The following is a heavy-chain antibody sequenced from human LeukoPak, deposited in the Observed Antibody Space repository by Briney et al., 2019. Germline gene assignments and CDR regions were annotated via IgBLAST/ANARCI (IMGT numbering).Heavy chain of an antibody. CDR3: VRDLVERLRYDLVFWW. J-gene: IGHJ4*02. Sequence: QPGGSLRLSCAASRFTFSDYAMHWVRQAPGKGLEWVAVISYDGSNKYYADSVKGRFTISRDNSKNTLYLQMNSLRAEDTALYYCVRDLVERLRYDLVFWWWGQGTLVTVSS. D-gene: IGHD5-12*01. CDR2: ISYDGSNK. V-gene: IGHV3-30-3*01. CDR1: RFTFSDYA.